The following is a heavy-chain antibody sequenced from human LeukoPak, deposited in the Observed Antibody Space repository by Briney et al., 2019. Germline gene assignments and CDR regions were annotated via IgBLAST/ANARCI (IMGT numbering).Heavy chain of an antibody. CDR2: ISSSSSTI. Sequence: GGSLRLSCAASGFTFSSYEMNWVRQAPGKGLEWVSYISSSSSTIYYADSVKGRFTISRDNAKNSLYLQMNSLRAEDTAVYYCARAAHYYDSSGYYPYPYYFDYWGQGTLVTVSS. CDR3: ARAAHYYDSSGYYPYPYYFDY. D-gene: IGHD3-22*01. J-gene: IGHJ4*02. V-gene: IGHV3-48*01. CDR1: GFTFSSYE.